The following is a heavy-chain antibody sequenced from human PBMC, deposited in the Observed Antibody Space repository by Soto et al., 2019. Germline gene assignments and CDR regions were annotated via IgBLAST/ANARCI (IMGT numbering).Heavy chain of an antibody. J-gene: IGHJ4*02. CDR1: GFTFSSYA. CDR2: ISGSGGST. Sequence: EVQLLESGGGLVQPGGSLRLSCAASGFTFSSYAMSWVRQAPGKGLEWVSAISGSGGSTYYADSVKGRFTISRDNSKNTLYLQMNSLRAEYTAVYYCAKDLLGFLEWLAFDYWGQGTLVTVSS. CDR3: AKDLLGFLEWLAFDY. V-gene: IGHV3-23*01. D-gene: IGHD3-3*01.